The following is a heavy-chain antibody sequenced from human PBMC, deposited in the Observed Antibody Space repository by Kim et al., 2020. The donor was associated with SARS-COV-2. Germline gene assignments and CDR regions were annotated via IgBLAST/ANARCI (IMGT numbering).Heavy chain of an antibody. CDR2: IYYSGST. J-gene: IGHJ4*02. V-gene: IGHV4-59*01. D-gene: IGHD6-13*01. Sequence: SETLSLTCTVSSDSISSYYWSWIRQLPGKGLEWLGYIYYSGSTDYNPSLKSRVTISWDTSKNQVSLDVTSVGAADTAVYYCTRSEGRGSWHQFDYWGQGMLVTVSS. CDR1: SDSISSYY. CDR3: TRSEGRGSWHQFDY.